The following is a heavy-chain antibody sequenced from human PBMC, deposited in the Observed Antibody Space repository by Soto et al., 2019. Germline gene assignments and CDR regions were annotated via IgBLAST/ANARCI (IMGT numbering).Heavy chain of an antibody. CDR1: GYPFSSYG. J-gene: IGHJ4*02. CDR3: ARLTWEFDTRSPLDY. D-gene: IGHD1-26*01. V-gene: IGHV1-18*04. CDR2: ISANNENT. Sequence: ASVKVSCKASGYPFSSYGITWVRQAPGQGLEWMGWISANNENTNYAQHLQGRATMTTDASTNTAYMELTSLTSDDTAVYYCARLTWEFDTRSPLDYWGQGTLVTAPQ.